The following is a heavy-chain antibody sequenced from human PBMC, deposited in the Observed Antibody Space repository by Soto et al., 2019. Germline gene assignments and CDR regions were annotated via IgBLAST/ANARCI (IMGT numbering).Heavy chain of an antibody. D-gene: IGHD3-9*01. Sequence: ESLKISCKGSGYSFTSYWIGWVRQMPGKCLEWMGIIYPGDSDTRYSPSFQGQVTISADKSISTAYLQWSSLKASDTAMYYCARLGVLRYFDWSNNWFDPWGQGTLVTVSS. V-gene: IGHV5-51*01. J-gene: IGHJ5*02. CDR2: IYPGDSDT. CDR1: GYSFTSYW. CDR3: ARLGVLRYFDWSNNWFDP.